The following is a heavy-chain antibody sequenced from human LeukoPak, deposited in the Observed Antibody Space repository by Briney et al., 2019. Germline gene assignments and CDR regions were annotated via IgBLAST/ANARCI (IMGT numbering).Heavy chain of an antibody. J-gene: IGHJ4*02. CDR2: IRYDGSNK. V-gene: IGHV3-30*02. CDR3: ARAEGYGGELDS. D-gene: IGHD4-23*01. CDR1: GFTFSSYG. Sequence: PGGSLRLSCAASGFTFSSYGMHWVCQAPGKGLEWVAFIRYDGSNKYYADSVKGRFTISRDNSKNTLYLQMNSLRAEDTAVYYCARAEGYGGELDSWGQGTLVTVSS.